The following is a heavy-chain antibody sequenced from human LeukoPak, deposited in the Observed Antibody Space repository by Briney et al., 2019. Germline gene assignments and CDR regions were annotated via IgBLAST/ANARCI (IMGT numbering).Heavy chain of an antibody. D-gene: IGHD4-17*01. CDR3: ARGVTTRYYYYYMDV. J-gene: IGHJ6*03. CDR2: INHSGST. Sequence: PSETLSLTCAVYGGSFSGYYWSWIRQPPGKGVEWIGEINHSGSTNYNPSLKSRVTISVDTSKNQFSLKLSSVTAADTAVYYCARGVTTRYYYYYMDVWGKGTTVTVSS. V-gene: IGHV4-34*01. CDR1: GGSFSGYY.